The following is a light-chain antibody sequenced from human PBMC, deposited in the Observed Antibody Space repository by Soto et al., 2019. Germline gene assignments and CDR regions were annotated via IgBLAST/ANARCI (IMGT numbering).Light chain of an antibody. CDR2: DAY. Sequence: EIVLTQSPATLSLSPGETATLSCRASQSVRNYLAWYQQKPGQAPRLLIFDAYTRATGIPARFSGSGSGTEFTLTISSLQSEDFAVYYCQHYNNWPPWTFGQGTKVDIK. J-gene: IGKJ1*01. CDR3: QHYNNWPPWT. CDR1: QSVRNY. V-gene: IGKV3-15*01.